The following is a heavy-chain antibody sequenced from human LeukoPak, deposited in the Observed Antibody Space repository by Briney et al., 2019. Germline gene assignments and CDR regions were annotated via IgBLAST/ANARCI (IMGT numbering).Heavy chain of an antibody. CDR2: INPSGGST. Sequence: ASVKVSCKASGYTFTSYYIHWVRQAPEQGPEWVGIINPSGGSTSYAQKFQGRVTMTRDTSTSTVYMDLTGLRSDDTAMYYCARHSLPGKTPFDYWGQGTLVTVSS. D-gene: IGHD1-1*01. CDR1: GYTFTSYY. V-gene: IGHV1-46*01. CDR3: ARHSLPGKTPFDY. J-gene: IGHJ4*02.